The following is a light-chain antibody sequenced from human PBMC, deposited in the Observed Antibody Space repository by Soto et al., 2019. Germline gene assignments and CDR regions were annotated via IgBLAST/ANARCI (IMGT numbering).Light chain of an antibody. CDR3: SSYTSSTWV. V-gene: IGLV2-14*01. CDR1: SSDVGGYNY. Sequence: QSALTQPASVSGSPGQSITISCTGTSSDVGGYNYVSWYQQHPGKAPKLMIYEVSNRPSGVSNRFSGSKSGNTASLTISGLQAEDEADYYCSSYTSSTWVFGGGTKLPS. J-gene: IGLJ3*02. CDR2: EVS.